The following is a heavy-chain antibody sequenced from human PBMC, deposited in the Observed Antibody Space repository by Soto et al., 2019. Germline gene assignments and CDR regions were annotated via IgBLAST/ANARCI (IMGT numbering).Heavy chain of an antibody. V-gene: IGHV1-58*01. Sequence: SLKVSCKASGFTFTSSAVQWVRRARGQRLEWIGWIVVGSGNTNYAQKFQERVTITRDMSTSTAYMELSSLRSEDTAVYYCAAHYDYVWGSYRSALNFDYWGQGTLVTVSS. J-gene: IGHJ4*02. CDR3: AAHYDYVWGSYRSALNFDY. CDR2: IVVGSGNT. D-gene: IGHD3-16*02. CDR1: GFTFTSSA.